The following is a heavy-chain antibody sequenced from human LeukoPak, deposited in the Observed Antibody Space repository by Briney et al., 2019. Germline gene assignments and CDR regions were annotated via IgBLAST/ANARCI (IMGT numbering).Heavy chain of an antibody. V-gene: IGHV3-11*01. CDR2: IKGTGLTT. CDR3: AKSYYDILTGQDY. CDR1: GFTFSDYY. D-gene: IGHD3-9*01. J-gene: IGHJ4*02. Sequence: GGSLRLSCAASGFTFSDYYMSWIRQAPGKGLEWVSTIKGTGLTTYYADSVKGRLTISRDNSKNTLYLQMNSLRAEDTAVYYCAKSYYDILTGQDYWGQGTLVTVSS.